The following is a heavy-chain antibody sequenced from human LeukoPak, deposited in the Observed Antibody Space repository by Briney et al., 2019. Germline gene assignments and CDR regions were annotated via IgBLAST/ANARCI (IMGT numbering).Heavy chain of an antibody. J-gene: IGHJ5*02. Sequence: ASVKVSCKASGYTFTGYDMHWVRQAPGQGLEWMGWINHNSGGTNYAQKLQGRVTMTRDTSISTAYIELSRLRADDTAVYYCARDFGIAAAEEYWFDPWGQGALVTVCS. CDR3: ARDFGIAAAEEYWFDP. CDR1: GYTFTGYD. V-gene: IGHV1-2*02. D-gene: IGHD6-13*01. CDR2: INHNSGGT.